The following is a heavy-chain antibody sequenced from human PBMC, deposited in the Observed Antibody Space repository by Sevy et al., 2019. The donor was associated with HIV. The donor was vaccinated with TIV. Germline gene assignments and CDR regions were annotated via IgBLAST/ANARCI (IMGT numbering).Heavy chain of an antibody. CDR2: INHSGST. CDR1: GGSFSGYY. CDR3: ARDLITIFGVVTYYYGIDV. Sequence: SETLSLTCAVYGGSFSGYYWSWIRQPPGKGLEWIGEINHSGSTNYNPSLKSRVTISVDTSKNQFSLKLSSVTAADTAVYYCARDLITIFGVVTYYYGIDVWGQGTTVTVSS. V-gene: IGHV4-34*01. D-gene: IGHD3-3*01. J-gene: IGHJ6*02.